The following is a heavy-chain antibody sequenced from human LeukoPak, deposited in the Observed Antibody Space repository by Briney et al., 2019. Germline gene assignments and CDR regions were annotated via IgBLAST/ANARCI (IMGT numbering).Heavy chain of an antibody. Sequence: GGSLRLSCAASGFTFTSYDMHWVRHATGKGLEWVSAIGTAGDTYYPGSVKGRFTISRENAKNSLYLQMNSLRAGDTAVYYCARALYGGNDYYNSSGPFDYWGQGTLVSVSS. CDR3: ARALYGGNDYYNSSGPFDY. CDR1: GFTFTSYD. CDR2: IGTAGDT. V-gene: IGHV3-13*01. J-gene: IGHJ4*02. D-gene: IGHD3-22*01.